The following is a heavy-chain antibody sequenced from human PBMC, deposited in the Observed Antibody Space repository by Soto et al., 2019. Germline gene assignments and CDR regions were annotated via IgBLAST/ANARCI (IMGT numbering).Heavy chain of an antibody. CDR2: VYHTGGT. CDR3: ARDGEHRWLQGRAFDI. J-gene: IGHJ3*02. Sequence: WTWIRQPPGKGLEWIGYVYHTGGTNYNPSLKSRVTMSVDTSKNQFSLKLNSVTTTDTAMYYCARDGEHRWLQGRAFDIWGQGTMVTVSA. D-gene: IGHD3-3*01. V-gene: IGHV4-59*01.